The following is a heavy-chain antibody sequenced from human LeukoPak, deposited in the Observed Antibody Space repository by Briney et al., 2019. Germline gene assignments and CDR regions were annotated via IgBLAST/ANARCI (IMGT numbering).Heavy chain of an antibody. CDR2: ISYDGSNK. Sequence: PGGSLRLSCAASGFTFSSYAMHWVRQAPGKGLEWVAVISYDGSNKYYADSVKGRFTISRDNSKNTLCLQMNSLRAEDTAVYYCARGSGYDYTVDYWGQGTLVTVSS. D-gene: IGHD5-12*01. V-gene: IGHV3-30*04. CDR1: GFTFSSYA. J-gene: IGHJ4*02. CDR3: ARGSGYDYTVDY.